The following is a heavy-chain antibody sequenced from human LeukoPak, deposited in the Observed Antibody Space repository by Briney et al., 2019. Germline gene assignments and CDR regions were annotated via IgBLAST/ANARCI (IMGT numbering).Heavy chain of an antibody. CDR3: ARSYSLTAMVPFDC. J-gene: IGHJ4*02. CDR1: GFTFSDYY. CDR2: ISSSGSTI. Sequence: GGSLRLSCAASGFTFSDYYMSWIRQAPGKGLEWVSYISSSGSTIYYADSVKGRFTISGDNAKNSLYLQMNSLIAEDTVVYYCARSYSLTAMVPFDCWGQGTLVTVSS. V-gene: IGHV3-11*01. D-gene: IGHD5-18*01.